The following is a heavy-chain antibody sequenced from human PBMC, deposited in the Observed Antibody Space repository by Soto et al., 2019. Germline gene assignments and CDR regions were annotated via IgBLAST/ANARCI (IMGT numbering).Heavy chain of an antibody. D-gene: IGHD6-13*01. CDR2: ITGSGDNT. CDR3: AKAAGFSSSWYPTLDY. J-gene: IGHJ4*02. Sequence: GGSLRLSCAASGFTFSSCAMGWVRQAPGKGLEWVAGITGSGDNTNHADSVKGRFTISRDKFRNTLYLEMNSLRPDDTAVYFCAKAAGFSSSWYPTLDYWGQGTLVTVSS. V-gene: IGHV3-23*01. CDR1: GFTFSSCA.